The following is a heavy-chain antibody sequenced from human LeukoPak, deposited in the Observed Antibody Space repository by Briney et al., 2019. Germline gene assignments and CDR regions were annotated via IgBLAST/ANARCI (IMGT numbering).Heavy chain of an antibody. CDR1: GFTFSSYA. CDR2: SGSGGST. V-gene: IGHV3-23*01. J-gene: IGHJ4*02. CDR3: AKDSAAATHLVRLSRRSHCFDY. D-gene: IGHD2-15*01. Sequence: GGSLRLSCAASGFTFSSYAMSWVRQAPGKGLEWVSASGSGGSTYYADSVKGRFTIPRDNSKNTLSLQMNSLRAEDTAVYYCAKDSAAATHLVRLSRRSHCFDYWGQGTLVTVSS.